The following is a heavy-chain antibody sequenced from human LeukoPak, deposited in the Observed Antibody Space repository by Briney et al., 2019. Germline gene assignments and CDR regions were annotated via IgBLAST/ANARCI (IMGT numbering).Heavy chain of an antibody. Sequence: ASVNVSCKASGYTFNNHYMYWVRQAPGQGLEWMGVINHSGGSTSYAQKFQGRVTMTRDTSTKTVYMEVNSLRSEDTAVYYCARQGTYSSAIGMGYWGQGTLVTVSS. CDR2: INHSGGST. J-gene: IGHJ4*02. CDR1: GYTFNNHY. CDR3: ARQGTYSSAIGMGY. D-gene: IGHD6-19*01. V-gene: IGHV1-46*02.